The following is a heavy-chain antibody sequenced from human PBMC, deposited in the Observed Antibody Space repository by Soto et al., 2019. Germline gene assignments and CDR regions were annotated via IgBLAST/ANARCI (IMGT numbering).Heavy chain of an antibody. J-gene: IGHJ5*02. CDR2: ISWSGGHI. CDR3: ANGGSATLITTAGTDNRFDP. D-gene: IGHD6-13*01. Sequence: EVQLVESGGGLVQPGRSLRLSCAAAGFTFDDYAMYWVRQAPGRGLEWVSAISWSGGHIAYADSVKGRFTISRDNAKSFLYLQMNSLRVEDSALYYCANGGSATLITTAGTDNRFDPWGQGTLVTVSS. CDR1: GFTFDDYA. V-gene: IGHV3-9*01.